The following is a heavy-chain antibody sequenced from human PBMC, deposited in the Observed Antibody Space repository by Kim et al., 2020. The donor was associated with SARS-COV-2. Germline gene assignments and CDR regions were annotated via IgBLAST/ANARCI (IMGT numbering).Heavy chain of an antibody. CDR2: ISSSGSTI. CDR1: GFTFSSYE. Sequence: GGSLRLSCAASGFTFSSYEMNWVRQAPGKGLEWVSYISSSGSTIYYADSVKGRFTISRDNAKNSLYLQMNSLRAEDTAVYYCAGGDRNSGWYRYYYYYGMDVWGQGTTVTVSS. CDR3: AGGDRNSGWYRYYYYYGMDV. V-gene: IGHV3-48*03. J-gene: IGHJ6*02. D-gene: IGHD6-19*01.